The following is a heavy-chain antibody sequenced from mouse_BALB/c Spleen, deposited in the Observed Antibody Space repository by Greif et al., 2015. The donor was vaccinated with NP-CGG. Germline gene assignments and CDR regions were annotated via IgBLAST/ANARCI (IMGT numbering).Heavy chain of an antibody. D-gene: IGHD1-1*01. CDR2: ISSGSSTI. J-gene: IGHJ4*01. V-gene: IGHV5-17*02. CDR1: GFTFSSFG. Sequence: EVHLVESGGGLVQPGGSRKLSCAASGFTFSSFGMHWVRQAPEKGLEWVAYISSGSSTIYYADTVKGRFTISRDNPKNTLFLQMTSLRSEDTAMYYCARSGYHYVRAMDYWGQGTSVTVSS. CDR3: ARSGYHYVRAMDY.